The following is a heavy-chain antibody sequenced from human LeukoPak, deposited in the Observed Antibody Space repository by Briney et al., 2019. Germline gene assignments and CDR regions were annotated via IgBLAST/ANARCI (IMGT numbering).Heavy chain of an antibody. V-gene: IGHV4-39*07. J-gene: IGHJ5*02. CDR2: IYYSGST. CDR3: ARDHNQYYYGSGVSGGWFDP. Sequence: SGTLSLTCTVSGGSISSSSYYWGWIRQPPGKGLEWIGSIYYSGSTHYNPSLKSRVTISVDVSKNQFSLKLSSVTAADTAVYYCARDHNQYYYGSGVSGGWFDPWGQGTLVTVSS. D-gene: IGHD3-10*01. CDR1: GGSISSSSYY.